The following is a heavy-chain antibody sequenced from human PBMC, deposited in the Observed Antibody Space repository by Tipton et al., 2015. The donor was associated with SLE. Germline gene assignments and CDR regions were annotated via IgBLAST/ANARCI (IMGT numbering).Heavy chain of an antibody. CDR2: INHSGST. D-gene: IGHD4-17*01. Sequence: LRLSCAVYGGSFSGYYWGWIRQPPGKGLEWIGEINHSGSTNYNPSLKSRVTISVDTSKNQFSLKLSSVTAADTAVYYCARGGRMTTVTPGAFDIWGQGTMVTVSS. J-gene: IGHJ3*02. CDR3: ARGGRMTTVTPGAFDI. V-gene: IGHV4-34*01. CDR1: GGSFSGYY.